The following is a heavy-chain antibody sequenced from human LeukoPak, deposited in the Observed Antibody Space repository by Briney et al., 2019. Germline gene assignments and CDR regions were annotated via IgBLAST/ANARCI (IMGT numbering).Heavy chain of an antibody. CDR3: ARDGVVVVPAAMWYYGMDV. D-gene: IGHD2-2*01. Sequence: PSETLSLTCTVSGGSISSYYWSWIRQPPGKGLEWIGYVYYSRSTNYNPSLKSRVTISVDTSKNQFSLKLSSVTAADTAVYYCARDGVVVVPAAMWYYGMDVWGQGTTVTVSS. J-gene: IGHJ6*02. V-gene: IGHV4-59*01. CDR1: GGSISSYY. CDR2: VYYSRST.